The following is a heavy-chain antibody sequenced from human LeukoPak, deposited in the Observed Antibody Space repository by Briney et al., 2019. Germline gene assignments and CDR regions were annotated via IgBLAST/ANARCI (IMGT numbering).Heavy chain of an antibody. CDR3: AKSGGPLPAVFDY. Sequence: GGSLRLSCAASGFTFSSYGMHWVRQAPGKGLEWVAVISYDGSNKYYADSVKGRFTISRDNSKNTLYLQMNSLRAEDTAVYYCAKSGGPLPAVFDYWGQGTLVTVSS. CDR1: GFTFSSYG. CDR2: ISYDGSNK. V-gene: IGHV3-30*18. J-gene: IGHJ4*02. D-gene: IGHD1-26*01.